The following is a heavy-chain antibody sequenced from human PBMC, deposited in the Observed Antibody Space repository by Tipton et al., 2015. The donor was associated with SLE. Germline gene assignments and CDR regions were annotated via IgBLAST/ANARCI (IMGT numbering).Heavy chain of an antibody. CDR3: ARDFQTAFDY. CDR1: GGSISNYY. V-gene: IGHV4-4*07. CDR2: IYTVGNT. Sequence: GLVKPSETLSLTCTVSGGSISNYYWGWVRQPAGKGLEWIGRIYTVGNTKYNPSLESRVTLSVDTSKDQFSLKLSSVTAADTAVYYCARDFQTAFDYWGQGTLVTVSS. J-gene: IGHJ4*02. D-gene: IGHD2-21*02.